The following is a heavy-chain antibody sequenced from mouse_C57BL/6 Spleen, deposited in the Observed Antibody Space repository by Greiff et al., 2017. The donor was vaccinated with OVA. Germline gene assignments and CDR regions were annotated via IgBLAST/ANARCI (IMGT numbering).Heavy chain of an antibody. V-gene: IGHV1-69*01. Sequence: QVQLQQPGAELVMPGASVKLSCKASGYTFTSYWMHWVKQRPGQGLEWIGEIDPSDSYTNYNQKFKGKSTLTVDKSSSPAYMQLSSLTSKDSAVYYCASGPICYGSSWFAYWGQGTLVTVSA. CDR2: IDPSDSYT. J-gene: IGHJ3*01. CDR3: ASGPICYGSSWFAY. CDR1: GYTFTSYW. D-gene: IGHD1-1*01.